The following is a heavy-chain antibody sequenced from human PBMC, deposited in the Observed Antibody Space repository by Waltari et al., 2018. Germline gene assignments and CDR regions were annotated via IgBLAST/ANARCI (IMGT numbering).Heavy chain of an antibody. CDR3: ARVLDYGDVQYYFDY. J-gene: IGHJ4*02. V-gene: IGHV1-2*06. CDR2: INPNSGGT. CDR1: GYTFTGYY. Sequence: QVQLVQSGAEVKKPGASVKVSCKASGYTFTGYYMHWVRQAPGQGLEWMGRINPNSGGTNYAQKCQGRVTMTRDTSISTAYMELSRLRSDDTAVYYCARVLDYGDVQYYFDYWGQGTLVTVSS. D-gene: IGHD4-17*01.